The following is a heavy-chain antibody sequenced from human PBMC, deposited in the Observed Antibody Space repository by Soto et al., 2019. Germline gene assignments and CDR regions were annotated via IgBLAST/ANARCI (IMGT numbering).Heavy chain of an antibody. Sequence: SVKVSCKASGGTFSSYAISWVRQAPGQGLEWMGGIIPIFGTANYAQKFQGRVTITADESTSTAYMELSSLRSEDTAVYYCARDIVVVVAATPPYYYYGMDVWGQGTTVTVSS. CDR2: IIPIFGTA. CDR3: ARDIVVVVAATPPYYYYGMDV. V-gene: IGHV1-69*13. D-gene: IGHD2-15*01. J-gene: IGHJ6*02. CDR1: GGTFSSYA.